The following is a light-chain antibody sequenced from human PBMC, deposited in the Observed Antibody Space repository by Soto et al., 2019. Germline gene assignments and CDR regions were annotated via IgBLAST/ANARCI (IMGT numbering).Light chain of an antibody. CDR3: HQYDDGPYT. Sequence: DIVMTQSPATLSVSPGERATLSFTASQSVSSNVAWYQQIPGQTPRLLIYGASTRATGIPVRFSGSGSGTEFTLTISSLQSEDFAVYYCHQYDDGPYTFGQGTKVDVK. V-gene: IGKV3-15*01. CDR1: QSVSSN. J-gene: IGKJ2*01. CDR2: GAS.